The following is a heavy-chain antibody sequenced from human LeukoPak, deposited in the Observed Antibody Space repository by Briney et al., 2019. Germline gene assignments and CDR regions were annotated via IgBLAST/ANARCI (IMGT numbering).Heavy chain of an antibody. D-gene: IGHD3-10*01. CDR2: ISYDGSNK. J-gene: IGHJ4*02. CDR1: GFTFSSYA. V-gene: IGHV3-30-3*01. CDR3: ARRRMVRGGGFDY. Sequence: GRSLRLSCAASGFTFSSYAMHWVRQAPGKGLEWVAVISYDGSNKYYADSVKGRFTISRDNSKNTLYLQMNSLRAEDTAVYYCARRRMVRGGGFDYWGQGTLVTVSS.